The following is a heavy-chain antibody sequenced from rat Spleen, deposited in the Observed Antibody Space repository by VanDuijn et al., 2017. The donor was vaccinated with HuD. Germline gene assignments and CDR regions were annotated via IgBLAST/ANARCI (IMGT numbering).Heavy chain of an antibody. CDR3: TGGGHSALNWFAY. Sequence: EVQLVESGGGLVQPGSPLKLSCAVSGFNFSSSWLNWIRQAPGKGLEWVASITRDGSSTYYPDTVKGRFVISKDNAKATGYLHMNNLRSEDTAMYYCTGGGHSALNWFAYWGQGTLVTVSS. D-gene: IGHD3-3*01. CDR2: ITRDGSST. J-gene: IGHJ3*01. V-gene: IGHV5-35*01. CDR1: GFNFSSSW.